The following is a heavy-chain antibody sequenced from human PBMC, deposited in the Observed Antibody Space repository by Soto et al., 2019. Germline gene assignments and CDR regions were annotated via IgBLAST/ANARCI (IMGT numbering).Heavy chain of an antibody. CDR2: IYDGGST. Sequence: SETLSLTCTVSGASISGYHWSWIRQPPGKALEWIGYIYDGGSTNYNPSIESRDTKSVDTSNNHFSLNLTSVTAADTAVYYCAGGRWLQLPGYWGQGTLVTVSS. CDR1: GASISGYH. J-gene: IGHJ4*02. CDR3: AGGRWLQLPGY. D-gene: IGHD5-12*01. V-gene: IGHV4-59*01.